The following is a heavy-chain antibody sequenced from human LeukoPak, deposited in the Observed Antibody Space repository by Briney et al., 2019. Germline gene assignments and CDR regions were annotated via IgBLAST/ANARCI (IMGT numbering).Heavy chain of an antibody. Sequence: GGSLRLSCAASGFTFSSYSMNWVRQAPGKGLEWVSSISTSSSYIYYADSVKGRFTISRDNAQSSLYLQMNSLRAGDTAVYYCARQAVARPFDLWGQGTMVAVSS. V-gene: IGHV3-21*06. CDR3: ARQAVARPFDL. CDR1: GFTFSSYS. J-gene: IGHJ3*01. CDR2: ISTSSSYI.